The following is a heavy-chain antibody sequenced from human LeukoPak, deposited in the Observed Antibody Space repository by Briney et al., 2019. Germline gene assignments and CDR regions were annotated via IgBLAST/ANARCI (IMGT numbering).Heavy chain of an antibody. CDR2: MNPNSGNT. V-gene: IGHV1-8*03. Sequence: GASVKVSCKASGYTFTSYDINWVRQATGQGLEWMGWMNPNSGNTGYAQKFQGRVTITRNTSISTAYMELSSLRSEDTAVYYCARGGHIAAAGTDFDYWGQGTLVTVSS. CDR3: ARGGHIAAAGTDFDY. CDR1: GYTFTSYD. D-gene: IGHD6-13*01. J-gene: IGHJ4*02.